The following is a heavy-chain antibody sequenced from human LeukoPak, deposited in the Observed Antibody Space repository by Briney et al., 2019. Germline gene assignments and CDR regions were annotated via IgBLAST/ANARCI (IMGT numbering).Heavy chain of an antibody. CDR1: GGSISSSSYY. Sequence: SETLSLTCTVSGGSISSSSYYWGWIRQPPGKGLEWIGSIYYSGSTYYNPSLKSRVTISVDTSKNQFSLKLSSVTAADAAVYYCAGHPDYSNYESPYYYYYYYMDVWGKGTTVTVSS. CDR2: IYYSGST. CDR3: AGHPDYSNYESPYYYYYYYMDV. J-gene: IGHJ6*03. D-gene: IGHD4-11*01. V-gene: IGHV4-39*01.